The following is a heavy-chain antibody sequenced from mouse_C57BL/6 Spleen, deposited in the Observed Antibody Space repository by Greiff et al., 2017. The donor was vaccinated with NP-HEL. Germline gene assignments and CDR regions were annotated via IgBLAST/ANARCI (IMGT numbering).Heavy chain of an antibody. V-gene: IGHV7-3*01. CDR2: IRNKANGYTT. CDR3: ARYWGLPRGYAMDY. J-gene: IGHJ4*01. CDR1: GFTFTDYY. D-gene: IGHD2-2*01. Sequence: EVKLVESGGGLVQPGGSLSLSCAASGFTFTDYYMSWVRQPPGKALEWLGFIRNKANGYTTEYSASVKGRFTISRDNSQSILYLQMNALRAEDSATYYCARYWGLPRGYAMDYWGQGTSVTVSS.